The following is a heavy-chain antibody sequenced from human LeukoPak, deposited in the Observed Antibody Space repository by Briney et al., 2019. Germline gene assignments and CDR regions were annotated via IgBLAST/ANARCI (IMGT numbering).Heavy chain of an antibody. CDR1: GYTFTGYY. D-gene: IGHD6-6*01. CDR2: INPNSGGT. CDR3: AREWGEDSSSSTAPDAFDI. Sequence: ASVKVSCKASGYTFTGYYMHWVRQAPGQGLERMGWINPNSGGTNYAQKFQGRVTMTRDTSISTAYMELSRLRSDDTAVYYCAREWGEDSSSSTAPDAFDIWGQGTMVTVSS. J-gene: IGHJ3*02. V-gene: IGHV1-2*02.